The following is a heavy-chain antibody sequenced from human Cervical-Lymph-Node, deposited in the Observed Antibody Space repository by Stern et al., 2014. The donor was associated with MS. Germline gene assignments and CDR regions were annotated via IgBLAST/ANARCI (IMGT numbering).Heavy chain of an antibody. V-gene: IGHV1-2*02. CDR3: ARDSPDLNAFDI. CDR1: GYSFTGYY. Sequence: QVQLMQSGAEVKKPGASVKVSCKASGYSFTGYYMHWLRQAPGQGLEWMGWINGKSGGTNYAQKVQGRVTMTRDTPISTAYMELSRLRSDDTAVYFCARDSPDLNAFDIWGEGTMVTVSS. J-gene: IGHJ3*02. D-gene: IGHD3-3*01. CDR2: INGKSGGT.